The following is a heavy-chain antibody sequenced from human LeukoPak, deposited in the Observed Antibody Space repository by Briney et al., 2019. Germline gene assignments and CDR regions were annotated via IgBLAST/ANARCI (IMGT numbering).Heavy chain of an antibody. CDR2: IIPIFGTA. Sequence: SVKVSCKASGGTFSSYAISWVRQAPGQGLEWMGGIIPIFGTANYAQKFQGRVTITADESTSTAYMELRSLRSDDTAVYYCARDPVLSGYDYFDNWFDPWGQGTLVTVSS. CDR3: ARDPVLSGYDYFDNWFDP. V-gene: IGHV1-69*13. D-gene: IGHD5-12*01. CDR1: GGTFSSYA. J-gene: IGHJ5*02.